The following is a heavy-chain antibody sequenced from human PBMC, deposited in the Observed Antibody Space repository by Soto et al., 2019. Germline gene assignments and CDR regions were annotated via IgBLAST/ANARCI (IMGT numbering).Heavy chain of an antibody. V-gene: IGHV3-33*08. J-gene: IGHJ6*02. CDR2: IWYDGSNK. Sequence: PGGSLRLSCAASGFTFSSYGMHWVRQAPGKGLEWVAVIWYDGSNKYYADSVKGRFTISRDNSKNTLYLQMNSLRAEDTAVYYCAREEVFSTSCSLDVWGQGTTVTVSS. CDR3: AREEVFSTSCSLDV. CDR1: GFTFSSYG. D-gene: IGHD2-2*01.